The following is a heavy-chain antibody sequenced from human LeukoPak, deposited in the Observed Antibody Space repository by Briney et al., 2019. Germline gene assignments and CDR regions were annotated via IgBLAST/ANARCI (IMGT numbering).Heavy chain of an antibody. CDR1: GDSISSNY. D-gene: IGHD3-22*01. J-gene: IGHJ4*02. Sequence: SETLSLTCTVSGDSISSNYWSWIRQPPGKGLEWIGYISNSGSTKYNPSLRSRVTISVDTPKNLFSLKLTSMTAADTAFYYCARGAPKGRGPYDSSGYYTYWGQGTLVTVSS. V-gene: IGHV4-59*01. CDR3: ARGAPKGRGPYDSSGYYTY. CDR2: ISNSGST.